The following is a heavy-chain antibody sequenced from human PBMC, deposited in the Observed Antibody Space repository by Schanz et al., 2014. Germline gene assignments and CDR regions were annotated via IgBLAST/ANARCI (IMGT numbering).Heavy chain of an antibody. CDR2: VFPNGIT. CDR3: ARDTTWRLDL. D-gene: IGHD1-1*01. J-gene: IGHJ2*01. CDR1: GGSIRSGTYY. Sequence: QVQLQESGPGLVKPSQTLSLTCTVSGGSIRSGTYYWSWIRQPAGKALEWVGRVFPNGITNYNPSLKSRVPISLDASKNHFSLALTSLTAADTAVDYCARDTTWRLDLWGRGTLVTVSS. V-gene: IGHV4-61*02.